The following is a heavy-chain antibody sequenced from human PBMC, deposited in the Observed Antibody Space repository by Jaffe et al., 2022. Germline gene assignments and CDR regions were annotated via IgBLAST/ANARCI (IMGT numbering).Heavy chain of an antibody. CDR3: ARGDVLLWFRELSHFDY. CDR2: INPSGGST. Sequence: QVQLVQSGAEVKKPGASVKVSCKASGYTFTSYYMHWVRQAPGQGLEWMGIINPSGGSTSYAQKFQGRVTMTRDTSTSTVYMELSSLRSEDTAVYYCARGDVLLWFRELSHFDYWGQGTLVTVSS. CDR1: GYTFTSYY. J-gene: IGHJ4*02. D-gene: IGHD3-10*01. V-gene: IGHV1-46*03.